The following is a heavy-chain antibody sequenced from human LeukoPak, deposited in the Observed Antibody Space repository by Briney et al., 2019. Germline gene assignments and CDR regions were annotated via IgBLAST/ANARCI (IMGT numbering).Heavy chain of an antibody. V-gene: IGHV4-39*07. D-gene: IGHD3-10*01. CDR1: GGSISSSSYY. CDR2: IYYSGST. Sequence: SETLSLTCTVSGGSISSSSYYWGWIRQPPGKGLEWIGSIYYSGSTYYNPSLKSRVTISVDTSKNQFSLKLSSVTAVDTAVYYCARVFGFGELFNWFDPWGQGTLVTVSS. J-gene: IGHJ5*02. CDR3: ARVFGFGELFNWFDP.